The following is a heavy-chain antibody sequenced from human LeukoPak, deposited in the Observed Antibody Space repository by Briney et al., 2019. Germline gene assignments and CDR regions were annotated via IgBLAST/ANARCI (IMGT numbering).Heavy chain of an antibody. J-gene: IGHJ4*02. CDR3: ARDPAEHLVGIDY. Sequence: ASVKVSCKASGYTFTGYFIHWVRQAPGQGLEWKGWVNPNSGDTEYEQKFQGRVTMTRDTSIGTAYMELSGLKSDDTAVYYCARDPAEHLVGIDYWGQGTLVTVSS. D-gene: IGHD6-6*01. CDR1: GYTFTGYF. CDR2: VNPNSGDT. V-gene: IGHV1-2*02.